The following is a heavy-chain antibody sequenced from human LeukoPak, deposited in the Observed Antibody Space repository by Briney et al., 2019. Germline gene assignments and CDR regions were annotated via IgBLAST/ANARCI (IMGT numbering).Heavy chain of an antibody. CDR2: IIPIFGTA. V-gene: IGHV1-69*13. CDR3: ARVTWDIVVVPAALWFDP. J-gene: IGHJ5*02. Sequence: SVKVSCKASGGTFNSYAISWVRQAPGQGLEWMGGIIPIFGTANYAQKFQGRVTITADESTSTAYMELSSLRSEDTAVYYCARVTWDIVVVPAALWFDPWGQGTLVTVSS. D-gene: IGHD2-2*01. CDR1: GGTFNSYA.